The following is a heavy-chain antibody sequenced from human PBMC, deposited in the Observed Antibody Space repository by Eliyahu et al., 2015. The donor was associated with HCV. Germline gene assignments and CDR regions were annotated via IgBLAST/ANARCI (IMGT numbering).Heavy chain of an antibody. D-gene: IGHD6-6*01. CDR3: AKDGFPRYSSSSNWFDP. V-gene: IGHV3-9*01. J-gene: IGHJ5*02. CDR1: GFSFDDYA. Sequence: GRSLRLSCAASGFSFDDYAIHWVRQVPGKGLEWVSGISWDSGILGYADSVKGRFTISRDNAKNSLYLQMNSLRPEDTAFYYCAKDGFPRYSSSSNWFDPWGQGTLVTVSS. CDR2: ISWDSGIL.